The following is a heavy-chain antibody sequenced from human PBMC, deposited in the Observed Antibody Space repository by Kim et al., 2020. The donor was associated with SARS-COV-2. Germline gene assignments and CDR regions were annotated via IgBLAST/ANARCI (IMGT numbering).Heavy chain of an antibody. V-gene: IGHV4-39*01. J-gene: IGHJ6*02. D-gene: IGHD6-13*01. Sequence: SETLSLTCTVSGGSISSSSYYWGWILQPPGKGLEWIGSIYYSGSTYYNPSLKSRVTISVDTSKNQFSLKLSSVTAADTAVYYCARRDSSSWYSYYYYYGMDVWGQGTTVTVSS. CDR1: GGSISSSSYY. CDR2: IYYSGST. CDR3: ARRDSSSWYSYYYYYGMDV.